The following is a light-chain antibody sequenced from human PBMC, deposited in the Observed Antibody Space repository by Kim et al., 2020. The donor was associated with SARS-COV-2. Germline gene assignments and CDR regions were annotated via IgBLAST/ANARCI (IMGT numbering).Light chain of an antibody. CDR1: RNINTW. CDR3: QQYDSYSRT. J-gene: IGKJ2*01. V-gene: IGKV1-5*01. Sequence: DIQLTQSPSTLSASVGDSVTITCRASRNINTWLAWYQQKPGRAPELLMYDASTLQSGVPSRFSGSGAGTEFTLSISSLQPGDFATYYCQQYDSYSRTFGQGTKLEI. CDR2: DAS.